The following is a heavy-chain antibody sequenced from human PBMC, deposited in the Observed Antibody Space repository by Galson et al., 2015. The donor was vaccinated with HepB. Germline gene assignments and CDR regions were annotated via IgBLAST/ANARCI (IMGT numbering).Heavy chain of an antibody. Sequence: PALVKPTQTLTLTCTFSGFSLGISGMCVTWIRQPPGKALEWLARIDWVGDKYYSTSLKTRPTVSKDTSKNQVVLTMTNMDPVDTGTYYCARIRREVTAAYYYYGMDVWGQGTTVTVSS. D-gene: IGHD5-18*01. CDR2: IDWVGDK. J-gene: IGHJ6*02. V-gene: IGHV2-70*11. CDR3: ARIRREVTAAYYYYGMDV. CDR1: GFSLGISGMC.